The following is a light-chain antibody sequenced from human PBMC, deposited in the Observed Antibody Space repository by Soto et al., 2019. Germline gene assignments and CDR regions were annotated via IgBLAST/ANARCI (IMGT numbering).Light chain of an antibody. V-gene: IGKV1-39*01. J-gene: IGKJ1*01. Sequence: DIQMAQSPSSLSASVGDRVTITCRASQNINNYLSWYQQRPGKAPKLLIYAAASLQSGVPSRFSGSGSGTDFSLTISSLQPEDFATYYCQQSYSTPRTFGQGTKVDIK. CDR1: QNINNY. CDR3: QQSYSTPRT. CDR2: AAA.